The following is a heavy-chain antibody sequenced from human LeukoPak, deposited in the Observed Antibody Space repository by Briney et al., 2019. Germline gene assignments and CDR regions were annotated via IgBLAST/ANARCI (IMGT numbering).Heavy chain of an antibody. D-gene: IGHD2-15*01. CDR2: IFYSGTT. CDR3: ARVSYCSGGSCYSHRYWYFDL. Sequence: SETLSLTCTVSGGSISSYYWSWIRQPPGKGLEWIGFIFYSGTTNYNPSLKSRVTISVDTSKNQFSLKLSSVTAADTAVYYCARVSYCSGGSCYSHRYWYFDLWGRGTLVTVSS. V-gene: IGHV4-59*01. J-gene: IGHJ2*01. CDR1: GGSISSYY.